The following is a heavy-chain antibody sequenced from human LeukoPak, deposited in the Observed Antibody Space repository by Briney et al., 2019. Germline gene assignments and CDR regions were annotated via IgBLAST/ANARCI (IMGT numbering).Heavy chain of an antibody. CDR1: GYTFTNYA. CDR2: ISPGNGNT. CDR3: ARDPGPIYGDYEKISWFDP. Sequence: ASVKVSCKASGYTFTNYAIHWVRQAPGQRLEWMGWISPGNGNTKYSQKFQGRVTLTRDTSANTAYMDLSSLRSEDTAVYYCARDPGPIYGDYEKISWFDPWGQGTLVTVSS. V-gene: IGHV1-3*01. D-gene: IGHD4-17*01. J-gene: IGHJ5*02.